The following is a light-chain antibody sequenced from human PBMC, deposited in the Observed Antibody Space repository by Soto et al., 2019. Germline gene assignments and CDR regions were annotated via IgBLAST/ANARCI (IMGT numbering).Light chain of an antibody. CDR1: SRDIGDYNY. V-gene: IGLV2-8*01. Sequence: QSVLAQPPSASGSPGQSVSISCTGTSRDIGDYNYVSWYQQHPGKAPKLIIYEVNKRPSGVPARFSASKVANTASLTVAGLQAEDEADYYCSSYAGSNTYVFGSGTKVTVL. CDR3: SSYAGSNTYV. J-gene: IGLJ1*01. CDR2: EVN.